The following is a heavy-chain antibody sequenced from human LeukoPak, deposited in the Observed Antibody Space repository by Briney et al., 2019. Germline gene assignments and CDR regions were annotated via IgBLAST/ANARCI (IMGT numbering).Heavy chain of an antibody. CDR3: AKKGRNDFWSGYAFDY. Sequence: GGSLRLSCAASGFTVSSNYMSWVRQAPGKGLEWVSVIYSGGSTYYADSVKGRFSISRDNSKNTLDLQMNSLRAEDTAVYYCAKKGRNDFWSGYAFDYWGQGTLVTVSS. V-gene: IGHV3-53*01. J-gene: IGHJ4*02. D-gene: IGHD3-3*01. CDR2: IYSGGST. CDR1: GFTVSSNY.